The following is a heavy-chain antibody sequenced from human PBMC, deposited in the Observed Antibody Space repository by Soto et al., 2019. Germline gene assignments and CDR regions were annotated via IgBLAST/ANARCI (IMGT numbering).Heavy chain of an antibody. Sequence: QVQLVESGGCEVQPGRSLTISCAASGFTFSTYGMQWVRQTPGKGLEWVAVISYDGTNKFYSDSVKGRFTISRDNFKNTLTLQMNSLRADDTAVYSCAKDLQSYGDYDYYCYGMDVWGLGTRVTVSS. CDR3: AKDLQSYGDYDYYCYGMDV. CDR1: GFTFSTYG. J-gene: IGHJ6*02. V-gene: IGHV3-30*18. CDR2: ISYDGTNK. D-gene: IGHD4-17*01.